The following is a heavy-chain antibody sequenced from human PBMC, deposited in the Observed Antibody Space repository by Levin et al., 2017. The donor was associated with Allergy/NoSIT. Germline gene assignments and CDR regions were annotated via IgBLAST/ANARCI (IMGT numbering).Heavy chain of an antibody. Sequence: GGSLRLSCAASGFTFSSYAMSWVRQAPGKGLEWVSAISGSGGSTYYADSVKGRFTISRDNSKNTLYLQMNSLRAEDTAVYYCAKDRREVRYFDWLLDHYFDYWGQGTLVTVSS. CDR1: GFTFSSYA. CDR3: AKDRREVRYFDWLLDHYFDY. CDR2: ISGSGGST. D-gene: IGHD3-9*01. J-gene: IGHJ4*02. V-gene: IGHV3-23*01.